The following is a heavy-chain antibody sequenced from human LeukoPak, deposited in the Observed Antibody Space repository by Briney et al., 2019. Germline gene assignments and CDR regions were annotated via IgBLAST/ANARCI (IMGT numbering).Heavy chain of an antibody. CDR1: GGSFSGYY. CDR3: ARDYGSGSPLDY. Sequence: SETLSLTCAVYGGSFSGYYWSWIRQPPGKGLEWIGEINHSGSTNYNPSLKSRVTILVDTSKNQFSLKLSSVTAADTAVYYCARDYGSGSPLDYWGQGTLVTVSS. V-gene: IGHV4-34*01. CDR2: INHSGST. J-gene: IGHJ4*02. D-gene: IGHD3-10*01.